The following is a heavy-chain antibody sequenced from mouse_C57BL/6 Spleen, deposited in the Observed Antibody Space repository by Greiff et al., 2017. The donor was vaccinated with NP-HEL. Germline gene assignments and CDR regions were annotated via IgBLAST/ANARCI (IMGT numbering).Heavy chain of an antibody. CDR2: IDPANGNT. CDR1: GFNIKNTY. CDR3: ARGRAAQACFDY. Sequence: VHVKQSVAELVRPGASVKLSCTASGFNIKNTYMHWVKQRPEQGLEWIGRIDPANGNTKYAPKFKGKATISADTSSNTAYLQLSRLTSEDTDIYYCARGRAAQACFDYWGQGTTLTVSS. V-gene: IGHV14-3*01. D-gene: IGHD3-2*02. J-gene: IGHJ2*01.